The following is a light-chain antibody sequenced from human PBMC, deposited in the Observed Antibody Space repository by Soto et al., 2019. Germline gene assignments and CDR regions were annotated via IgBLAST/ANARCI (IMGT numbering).Light chain of an antibody. J-gene: IGKJ3*01. CDR2: AAS. V-gene: IGKV1-39*01. CDR3: QQSYSTLGT. Sequence: DIQMTQSPSSLCASVGDRVTITCRASQSISSNLNWYQQKPGKAPKLLIYAASSLQSGVPSRFSGSGSGTDFTLTISSLQPEDFATHYCQQSYSTLGTFGPGTKVDIK. CDR1: QSISSN.